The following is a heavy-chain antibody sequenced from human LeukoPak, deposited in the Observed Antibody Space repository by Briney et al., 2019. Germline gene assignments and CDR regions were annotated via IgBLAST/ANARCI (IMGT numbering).Heavy chain of an antibody. J-gene: IGHJ5*02. CDR2: ISSSSSYI. V-gene: IGHV3-21*01. Sequence: GGSLRLSCAASGFTFSSYAMSWVRQAPGKGLEWVSAISSSSSYIYYADSVKGRFTISRDNAKNSLYLQMNSLRAEDTAVYYCARGGAAYSGYDSYWFDPWGQGTLVTVSS. D-gene: IGHD5-12*01. CDR3: ARGGAAYSGYDSYWFDP. CDR1: GFTFSSYA.